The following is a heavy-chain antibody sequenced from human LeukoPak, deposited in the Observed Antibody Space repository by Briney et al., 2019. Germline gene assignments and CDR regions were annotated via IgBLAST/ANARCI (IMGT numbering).Heavy chain of an antibody. V-gene: IGHV1-8*01. CDR1: GYTFTSYD. J-gene: IGHJ4*02. D-gene: IGHD2-2*01. CDR3: ARSRVYCSSTNCYLDY. Sequence: ASVKVSCKASGYTFTSYDINWVRQATGQGLEWMGWMNPNSGNTGYAQKFQGRVTMTRNTSISTAYMELSSLRSEDTAVYYCARSRVYCSSTNCYLDYWGQGTLVTVSS. CDR2: MNPNSGNT.